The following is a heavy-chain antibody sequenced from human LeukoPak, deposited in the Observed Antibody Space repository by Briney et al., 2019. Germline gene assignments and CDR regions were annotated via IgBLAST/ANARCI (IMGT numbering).Heavy chain of an antibody. D-gene: IGHD4-23*01. J-gene: IGHJ6*02. CDR2: IYSGGST. V-gene: IGHV3-53*01. CDR3: AYGGNSPYYYYGMDV. CDR1: GFTVSSHY. Sequence: GSLRLSCAASGFTVSSHYMSLVRQAPGKGLEWVSVIYSGGSTYYADSVKGRFTISRDNSKNTLYLQMNSLRAEDTAVYYCAYGGNSPYYYYGMDVWGQGTTVTVSS.